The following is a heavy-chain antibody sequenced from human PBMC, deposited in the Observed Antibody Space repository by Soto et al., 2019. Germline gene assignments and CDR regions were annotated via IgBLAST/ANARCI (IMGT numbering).Heavy chain of an antibody. Sequence: GGSLRLSCAASGFTFSDSWMDWVRQAPGKGLDWVGRIKSKSDGGTTEYAAPVRGRLTISRDDSKNTLYLQMNSLKTEDSAVYFCAGGATGRAPFQHWGQGTVVTVSS. J-gene: IGHJ1*01. D-gene: IGHD6-13*01. CDR3: AGGATGRAPFQH. V-gene: IGHV3-15*01. CDR1: GFTFSDSW. CDR2: IKSKSDGGTT.